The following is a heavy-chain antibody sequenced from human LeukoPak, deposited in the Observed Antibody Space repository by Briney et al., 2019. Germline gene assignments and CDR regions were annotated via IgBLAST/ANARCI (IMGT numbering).Heavy chain of an antibody. J-gene: IGHJ4*02. D-gene: IGHD3-10*01. CDR3: ARLLTMVRAYDY. V-gene: IGHV3-23*01. CDR1: GFTFSSYA. Sequence: GGSLRLSCAASGFTFSSYAMSWVRQAPGKGLEWVSAISGSGGSTYYADSVKGRFTISRDNSKNTVYLQMNSLRTEDTAVYYCARLLTMVRAYDYWGQGTLVTVSS. CDR2: ISGSGGST.